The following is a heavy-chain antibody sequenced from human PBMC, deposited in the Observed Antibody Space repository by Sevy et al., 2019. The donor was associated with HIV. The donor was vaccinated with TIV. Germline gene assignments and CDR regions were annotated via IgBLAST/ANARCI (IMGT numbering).Heavy chain of an antibody. D-gene: IGHD1-26*01. Sequence: GGSLRLSCAASGFTFSSYAMHWVRQAPGKGLEWVTLIWYDGNNKYYTDSVKGRFTISRDNSKNTLYLQMNSLRAEETAVYYCARDPHPRSLAAYFDYWGQGTLVTVSS. CDR2: IWYDGNNK. J-gene: IGHJ4*02. CDR3: ARDPHPRSLAAYFDY. V-gene: IGHV3-33*01. CDR1: GFTFSSYA.